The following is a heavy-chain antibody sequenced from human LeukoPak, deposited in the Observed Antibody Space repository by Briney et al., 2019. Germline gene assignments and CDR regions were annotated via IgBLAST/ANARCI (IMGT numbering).Heavy chain of an antibody. CDR3: ARSDFWSGYYGSDY. V-gene: IGHV1-8*01. J-gene: IGHJ4*02. CDR1: GYTFTSYD. Sequence: ASVKVSCKASGYTFTSYDINWVRQATGQGLEWMGWMNPNSGNTGYAQKFQGRVTMTRNTSISTAYMELSSLRSEDTAVHYCARSDFWSGYYGSDYWGQGTLVTVSS. CDR2: MNPNSGNT. D-gene: IGHD3-3*01.